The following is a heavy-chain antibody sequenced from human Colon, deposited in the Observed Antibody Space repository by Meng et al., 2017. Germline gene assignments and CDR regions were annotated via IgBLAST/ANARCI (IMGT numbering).Heavy chain of an antibody. Sequence: LSCAVYDGSLSGYYWSWIRQPPGKGLEWIGEINDRGNTNYNSSLKSRVIISRDTSKNQFSLKLTSLTAADTAVYYCARGSYYVWGNFRQNDAFDIWGQGTMVTVSS. CDR3: ARGSYYVWGNFRQNDAFDI. CDR1: DGSLSGYY. J-gene: IGHJ3*02. V-gene: IGHV4-34*01. CDR2: INDRGNT. D-gene: IGHD3-16*02.